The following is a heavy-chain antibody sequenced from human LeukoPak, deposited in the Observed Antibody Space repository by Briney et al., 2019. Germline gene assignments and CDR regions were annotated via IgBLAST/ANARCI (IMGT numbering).Heavy chain of an antibody. V-gene: IGHV1-18*01. CDR3: ARTISSSGWYPVAVYYFDY. CDR2: ISAYNGNT. Sequence: ASVKVSCKASGYTFTSYGISWVRQAPGQGLEWMGWISAYNGNTNYAQKLQGRVTMTTDTSTSTAYMELRSLRSDDTAVYYCARTISSSGWYPVAVYYFDYWGQGTLVTVSS. D-gene: IGHD6-19*01. CDR1: GYTFTSYG. J-gene: IGHJ4*02.